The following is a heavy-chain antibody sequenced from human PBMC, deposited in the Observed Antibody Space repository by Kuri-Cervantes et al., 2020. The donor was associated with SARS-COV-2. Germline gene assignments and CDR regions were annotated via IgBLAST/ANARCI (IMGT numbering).Heavy chain of an antibody. V-gene: IGHV3-66*01. Sequence: GESLKISCAASRFTFSGYSMSWVRQAPGKGLEWVSLYGTDYAESVRGRFTISRDVSKNTVYLQMDSLRVEDTAVYYCVRAPSPDQLINYYFYYAMDVWGQGTTVTVSS. CDR1: RFTFSGYS. CDR3: VRAPSPDQLINYYFYYAMDV. D-gene: IGHD2-2*01. CDR2: YGT. J-gene: IGHJ6*02.